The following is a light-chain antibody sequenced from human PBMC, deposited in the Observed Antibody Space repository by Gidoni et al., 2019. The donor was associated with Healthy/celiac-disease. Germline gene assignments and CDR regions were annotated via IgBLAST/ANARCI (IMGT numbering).Light chain of an antibody. Sequence: IQMTQSPSSLSASVGDRVTITCRASQSISSYLNWYQQKPGKAPKLLIDAASSLQSGVPSRFSGSGSGTDFTLTISSMQPEDFATYYCQQSYSTPRSFGPGTKVDIK. CDR1: QSISSY. V-gene: IGKV1-39*01. CDR3: QQSYSTPRS. CDR2: AAS. J-gene: IGKJ3*01.